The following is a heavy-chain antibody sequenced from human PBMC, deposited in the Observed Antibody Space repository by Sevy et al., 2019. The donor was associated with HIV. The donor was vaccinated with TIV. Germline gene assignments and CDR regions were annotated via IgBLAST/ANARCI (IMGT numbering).Heavy chain of an antibody. V-gene: IGHV4-61*01. D-gene: IGHD3-9*01. CDR2: IYYSGST. J-gene: IGHJ6*02. Sequence: SETLSLTCTVSGGSVSSGSYYWSWIRQPPGKGLEWIGYIYYSGSTNYNPSLKSRVTISVDTSKNQFSLKLSSVTAADTAVYYCARQAYDILTGYYSYYGMDVWGQRTTVTVSS. CDR1: GGSVSSGSYY. CDR3: ARQAYDILTGYYSYYGMDV.